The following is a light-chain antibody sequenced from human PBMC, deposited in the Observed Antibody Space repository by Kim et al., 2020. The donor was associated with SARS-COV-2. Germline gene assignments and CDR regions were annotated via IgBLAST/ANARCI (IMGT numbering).Light chain of an antibody. J-gene: IGKJ5*01. Sequence: PGGRVTLSVRARQSFSSSYVAWYQQKPGQAPRLLIYGASSRATGIPDRFSGRGSGTDFTLTISRLEPEDFAVYYCQQYASSITFGQGTRLEIK. CDR1: QSFSSSY. CDR3: QQYASSIT. CDR2: GAS. V-gene: IGKV3-20*01.